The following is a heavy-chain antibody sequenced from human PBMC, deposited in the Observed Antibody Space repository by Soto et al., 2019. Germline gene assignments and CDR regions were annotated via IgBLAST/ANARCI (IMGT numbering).Heavy chain of an antibody. CDR1: GFTFSSYG. Sequence: QVQLVESGGGVVQPGRSLRLSFAASGFTFSSYGMHWVRQAPGKGLEWVAVIWYDGSNKYYADSVKGRFTISRDNSKNTLYLQMNSLRAEDTAVYYCASGGAYCGGDCYLHWFDPWGQGTLVTVSS. D-gene: IGHD2-21*02. CDR3: ASGGAYCGGDCYLHWFDP. V-gene: IGHV3-33*01. CDR2: IWYDGSNK. J-gene: IGHJ5*02.